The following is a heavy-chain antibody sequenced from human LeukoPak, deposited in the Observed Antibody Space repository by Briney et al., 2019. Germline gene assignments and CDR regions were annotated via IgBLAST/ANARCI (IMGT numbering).Heavy chain of an antibody. CDR3: ATEAYCSSTSCANY. V-gene: IGHV1-18*01. D-gene: IGHD2-2*01. CDR2: ISAYNGNT. CDR1: GYTFTSYG. J-gene: IGHJ4*02. Sequence: ASVKVSRKASGYTFTSYGISWVRQAPGQGLEWMGWISAYNGNTNYAQKLQGRVTMTTDTSTSTAYMELRSLRSDDTAVYYCATEAYCSSTSCANYWGQGTLVTVSS.